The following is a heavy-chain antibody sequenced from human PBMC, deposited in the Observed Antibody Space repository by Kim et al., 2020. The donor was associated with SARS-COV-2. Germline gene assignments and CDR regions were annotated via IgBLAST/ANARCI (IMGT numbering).Heavy chain of an antibody. D-gene: IGHD3-16*01. CDR2: IIPIFGTA. CDR3: AREGGTQGGFDY. CDR1: GGTFSSYA. V-gene: IGHV1-69*13. Sequence: SVKVSCKASGGTFSSYAISWVRQAPGQGLEWMGGIIPIFGTANYAQKFQGRVTITADESTSTAYMELSSLRSEDTAVYYCAREGGTQGGFDYWGQGTLVTVSS. J-gene: IGHJ4*02.